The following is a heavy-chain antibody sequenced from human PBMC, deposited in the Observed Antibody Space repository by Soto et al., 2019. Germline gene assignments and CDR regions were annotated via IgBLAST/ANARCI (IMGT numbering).Heavy chain of an antibody. D-gene: IGHD3-16*01. J-gene: IGHJ3*02. CDR3: AKERVGELGKALDAFDI. Sequence: GGSLRLSCAASGFTFSSYAMSWVRQAPGKGLEWVSAISGSGGSTYYADSVKGRFTISRDNSKNTLYLQMNSLRAEDTAVYYCAKERVGELGKALDAFDIWGQGTMVTVSS. CDR1: GFTFSSYA. V-gene: IGHV3-23*01. CDR2: ISGSGGST.